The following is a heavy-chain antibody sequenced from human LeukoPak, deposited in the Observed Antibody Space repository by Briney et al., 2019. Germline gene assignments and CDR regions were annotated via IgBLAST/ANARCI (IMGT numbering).Heavy chain of an antibody. CDR1: GFMFSGYA. V-gene: IGHV3-23*01. J-gene: IGHJ4*02. D-gene: IGHD2-15*01. Sequence: GESLKISCAASGFMFSGYAMNWVRQAPGKGLEWVSTISFSGFRIYYADSVEGRFTISRDNSKNTVYLQMSGLRAEDTAVYYCARVTEYCSGGSCYTGDHWGQGTLVTVSS. CDR2: ISFSGFRI. CDR3: ARVTEYCSGGSCYTGDH.